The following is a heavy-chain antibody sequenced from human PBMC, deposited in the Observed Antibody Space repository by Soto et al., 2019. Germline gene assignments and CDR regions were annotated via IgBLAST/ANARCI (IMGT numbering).Heavy chain of an antibody. Sequence: GASVKVSCKASGYTFTGYYMHWVRQAPGQGLEWMGWINPNSGGTNYAQKFQGWVTMTRDTSISTAYMELSRLRSDDTAVYYCARLTATPPYYFDYWGQGTLVTVSS. CDR1: GYTFTGYY. V-gene: IGHV1-2*04. CDR2: INPNSGGT. CDR3: ARLTATPPYYFDY. D-gene: IGHD5-18*01. J-gene: IGHJ4*02.